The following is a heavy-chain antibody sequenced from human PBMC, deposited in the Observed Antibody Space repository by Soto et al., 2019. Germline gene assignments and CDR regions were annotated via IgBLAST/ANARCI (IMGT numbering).Heavy chain of an antibody. J-gene: IGHJ4*02. CDR2: VYYSGTT. CDR1: GGSISDYY. D-gene: IGHD2-8*02. CDR3: ARDKITGLFDY. V-gene: IGHV4-59*12. Sequence: SETLSLTCTVSGGSISDYYWSWFRQAPGKGLDWIGYVYYSGTTNYNPSLQSRVTMSVDTSKNQFSLKLTSVTAADTAVYYCARDKITGLFDYWGQGTLVTVSS.